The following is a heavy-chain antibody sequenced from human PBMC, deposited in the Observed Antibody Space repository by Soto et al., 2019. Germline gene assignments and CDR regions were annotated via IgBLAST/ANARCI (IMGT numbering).Heavy chain of an antibody. J-gene: IGHJ4*02. D-gene: IGHD3-22*01. CDR2: ISSSSSYL. CDR1: GFTFSSYS. V-gene: IGHV3-21*01. Sequence: EVQLVESGGGLVKPGGSLRLSCAASGFTFSSYSMNWVRQAPGKGLEWVSSISSSSSYLYYADSVKGRFTISRDNAKNSLYLQMNSLRAEDTAVYYCARDGYYYDSSGYPDYWGQGTLVTVSS. CDR3: ARDGYYYDSSGYPDY.